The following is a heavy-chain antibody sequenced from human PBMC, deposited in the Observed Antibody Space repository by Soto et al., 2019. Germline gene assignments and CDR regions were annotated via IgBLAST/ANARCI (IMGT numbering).Heavy chain of an antibody. CDR3: ARVLSNYYDSSGYAFDP. CDR1: GGSISSYY. J-gene: IGHJ5*02. Sequence: PAETLSLTSTVSGGSISSYYWRWIRQPPGKGLEWIGYIYYSGSTNYNPSLKGRVTISVDTSKNQFSLKLSSVTAADTAVYYCARVLSNYYDSSGYAFDPWGQGTLVTGSS. CDR2: IYYSGST. V-gene: IGHV4-59*01. D-gene: IGHD3-22*01.